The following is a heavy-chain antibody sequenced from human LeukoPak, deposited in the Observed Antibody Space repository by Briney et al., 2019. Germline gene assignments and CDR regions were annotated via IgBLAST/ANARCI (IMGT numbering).Heavy chain of an antibody. D-gene: IGHD3-10*01. CDR1: GFTFSSYW. V-gene: IGHV3-7*01. J-gene: IGHJ4*02. CDR3: AKDGYGSGSYDVGY. Sequence: GGSLRLSCAASGFTFSSYWMSWVRQAPGKGLEWVANIKQDGSEKYYVDSVKGRFTISRDNAKNSLYLQMNSLRAEDTAVYYCAKDGYGSGSYDVGYWGQGTLVTVSS. CDR2: IKQDGSEK.